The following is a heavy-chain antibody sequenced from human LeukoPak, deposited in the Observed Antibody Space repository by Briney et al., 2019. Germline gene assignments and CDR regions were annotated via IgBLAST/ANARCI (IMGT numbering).Heavy chain of an antibody. D-gene: IGHD3-10*01. J-gene: IGHJ5*02. CDR2: IYYSGST. V-gene: IGHV4-59*01. CDR1: GGSIGSYY. CDR3: ARGGVNYKIAGP. Sequence: AETLSLTCTVSGGSIGSYYWSWIRQPPGKGLEWIGYIYYSGSTNYNPSLKSRVTISVDTSKNQFSLKLSSVTAADTAVYYCARGGVNYKIAGPWGQGALVTVSS.